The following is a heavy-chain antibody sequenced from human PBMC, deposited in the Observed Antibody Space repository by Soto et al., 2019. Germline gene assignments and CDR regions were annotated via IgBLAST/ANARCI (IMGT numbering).Heavy chain of an antibody. V-gene: IGHV3-23*01. CDR2: ISGSGGST. D-gene: IGHD6-19*01. Sequence: GGSLRLSCAASGFTFSSYAMSWVRQAPGKGLEWVSAISGSGGSTYYADSVKGRFTISRDNSKNTLYLQMNSLRAEDTAVYYCAKDLGGWYEFLEGYWGQGTLVTVS. J-gene: IGHJ4*02. CDR1: GFTFSSYA. CDR3: AKDLGGWYEFLEGY.